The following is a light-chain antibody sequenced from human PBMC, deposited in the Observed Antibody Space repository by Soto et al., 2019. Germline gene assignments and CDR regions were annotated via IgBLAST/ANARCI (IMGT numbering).Light chain of an antibody. CDR1: SRDVGRYHL. CDR2: EVT. J-gene: IGLJ2*01. Sequence: QSALSQPASVSGSPGQSITISCTGSSRDVGRYHLVSWYQQHSGKAPKLMISEVTRRPSGVSNRFSASKSGNTASLTISGLQAEDEADYYCCSYAGNSDVVFGGGTKLTVL. V-gene: IGLV2-23*02. CDR3: CSYAGNSDVV.